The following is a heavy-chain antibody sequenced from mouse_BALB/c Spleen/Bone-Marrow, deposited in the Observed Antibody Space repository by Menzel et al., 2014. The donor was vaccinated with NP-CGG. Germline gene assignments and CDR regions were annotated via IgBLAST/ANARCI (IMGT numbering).Heavy chain of an antibody. J-gene: IGHJ4*01. Sequence: EVQGVESGGGLVKPGGSLKLSCAASGFTFXSYAMSWVRQSPEKRLEWVAEISSGGSYTYYPNTVTGRFTISRDNAKNTLYLEMSSLRSEDTAMYYCAREGLRRRAAMDYWGQGTSVTVSS. CDR2: ISSGGSYT. CDR3: AREGLRRRAAMDY. D-gene: IGHD2-4*01. CDR1: GFTFXSYA. V-gene: IGHV5-9-4*01.